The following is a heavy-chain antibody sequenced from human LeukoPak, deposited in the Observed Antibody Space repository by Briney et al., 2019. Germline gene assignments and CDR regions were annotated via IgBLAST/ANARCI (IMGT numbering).Heavy chain of an antibody. J-gene: IGHJ3*02. V-gene: IGHV4-59*01. CDR2: IYYSGST. D-gene: IGHD2-15*01. CDR3: ARDEGRYCSGGSCYSHDAFDI. CDR1: GGSISSYY. Sequence: SETLSLTCTVSGGSISSYYWSWIRQPPGEGLEWIGYIYYSGSTNYNPSLKSRVTISVDTSKNQFSLKLSSVTAADTAVYYCARDEGRYCSGGSCYSHDAFDIWGQGTMVTVSS.